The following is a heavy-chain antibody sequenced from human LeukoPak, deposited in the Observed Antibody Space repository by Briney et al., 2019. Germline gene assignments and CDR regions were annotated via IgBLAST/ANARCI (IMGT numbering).Heavy chain of an antibody. CDR2: IYTSGST. CDR1: SGSISSYY. CDR3: ARGLHGSYYELGAFDI. D-gene: IGHD1-26*01. J-gene: IGHJ3*02. V-gene: IGHV4-4*07. Sequence: SETLSLTCTVSSGSISSYYWSWMRQPAGKGLEWGGRIYTSGSTNYNPSLKSRVTMSVDTSKNQFSLKLSSVTAADTAVYYCARGLHGSYYELGAFDIWGQGTMVTVSS.